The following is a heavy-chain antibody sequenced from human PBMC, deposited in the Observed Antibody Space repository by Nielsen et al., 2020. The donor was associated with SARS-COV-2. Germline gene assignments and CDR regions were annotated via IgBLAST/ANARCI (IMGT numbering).Heavy chain of an antibody. CDR3: ARGAGWFDP. D-gene: IGHD6-19*01. J-gene: IGHJ5*02. V-gene: IGHV4-31*03. CDR1: GGSISSGGSS. CDR2: RHYNGNT. Sequence: SETLSLTCTVSGGSISSGGSSWSWIRQHPGKGLEWIASRHYNGNTHYNPSPHRPMISVDTSKNEFSLRLTSVTAADTALYYCARGAGWFDPWGQGTRVTVSS.